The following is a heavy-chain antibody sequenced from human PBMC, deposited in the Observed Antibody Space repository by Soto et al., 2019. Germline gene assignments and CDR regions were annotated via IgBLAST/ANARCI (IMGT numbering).Heavy chain of an antibody. Sequence: PSETLSLTCSVSGDSISSSTSYYWGWVRQPPGKGLEWLGSLYYDGSAYFNPSLKSRVTISIDKSKNQVSLKLSSVTAADTAVYYYARGGSSDWQVALDIWAQGAMVTVS. CDR3: ARGGSSDWQVALDI. V-gene: IGHV4-39*01. J-gene: IGHJ3*02. CDR2: LYYDGSA. CDR1: GDSISSSTSYY. D-gene: IGHD6-19*01.